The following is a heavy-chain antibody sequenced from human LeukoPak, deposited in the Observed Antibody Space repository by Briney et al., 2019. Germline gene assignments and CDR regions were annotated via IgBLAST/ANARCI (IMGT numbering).Heavy chain of an antibody. Sequence: GGSLRLSCAASGFTFSSYWMHWVRQAPGKGLVWVSRMNSDGSTTNYAHSVKGRFTISRDNAKNTLYLQMNSLRGEDTAMYYCARAGQYSTNNWFDPWGQGTLVTVSS. D-gene: IGHD6-13*01. CDR1: GFTFSSYW. CDR3: ARAGQYSTNNWFDP. CDR2: MNSDGSTT. V-gene: IGHV3-74*01. J-gene: IGHJ5*02.